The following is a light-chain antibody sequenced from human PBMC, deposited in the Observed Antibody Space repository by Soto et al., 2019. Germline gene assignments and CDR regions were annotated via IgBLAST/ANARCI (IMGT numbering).Light chain of an antibody. V-gene: IGKV3-11*01. CDR3: QQRGSWT. J-gene: IGKJ1*01. CDR1: ESIDSY. Sequence: EIVLTQSPATLSLSPGDRATLSCRASESIDSYLAWYQHKPGQAPRLLIYDASNRATGIPARFSGSGSGTDFTLPISALEPEDFAVYYCQQRGSWTFGPGTKVEV. CDR2: DAS.